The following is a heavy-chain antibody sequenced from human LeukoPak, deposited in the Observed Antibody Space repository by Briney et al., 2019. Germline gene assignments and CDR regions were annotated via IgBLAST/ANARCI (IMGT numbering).Heavy chain of an antibody. Sequence: GESLKISCKASGYTFTNYWNGWVRQMPGKGLEWMGIIYPGDSDTRYSPSFRGQVIISADKSITTAYLQWSSLKASDTATYYCVRQPRVHTPDFWGQGTLVTVSS. CDR2: IYPGDSDT. J-gene: IGHJ4*02. D-gene: IGHD1-1*01. CDR1: GYTFTNYW. V-gene: IGHV5-51*01. CDR3: VRQPRVHTPDF.